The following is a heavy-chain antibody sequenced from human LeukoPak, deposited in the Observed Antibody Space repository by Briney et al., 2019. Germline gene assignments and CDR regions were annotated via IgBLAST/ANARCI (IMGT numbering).Heavy chain of an antibody. J-gene: IGHJ4*02. V-gene: IGHV1-69*04. CDR1: GGTFSSYA. Sequence: ASVKVSCKASGGTFSSYAISWVRQAPRQGLEWMGRIIPILGIANYAQKFQGRVTITADKSTSTAYMELSSLRSEDTAVYYCARQNTLIAAAGTGYFDYWGQGTLVTVSS. D-gene: IGHD6-13*01. CDR3: ARQNTLIAAAGTGYFDY. CDR2: IIPILGIA.